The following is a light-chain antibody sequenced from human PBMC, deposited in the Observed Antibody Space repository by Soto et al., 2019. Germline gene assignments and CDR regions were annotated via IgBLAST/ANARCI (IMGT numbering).Light chain of an antibody. CDR3: QHSFNIPYT. CDR2: AAS. J-gene: IGKJ2*01. Sequence: DIQMTQSPSSLSASVGDRVTITCRASQTISTYLNWYQQNPGKAPKLLIYAASNLQSGVPSRFSGSGSGTDFTLIINSLQPEDFATYYCQHSFNIPYTFGQGTKLEIK. V-gene: IGKV1-39*01. CDR1: QTISTY.